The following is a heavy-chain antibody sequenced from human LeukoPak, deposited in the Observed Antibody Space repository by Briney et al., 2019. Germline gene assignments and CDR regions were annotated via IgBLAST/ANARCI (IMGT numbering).Heavy chain of an antibody. CDR1: GFSFSTYA. Sequence: PGGTLRLSCAASGFSFSTYAMSWVRQPPGKGLEGVSTVSYRGSHTYYADSVKGRFTMPRDNYKNTLYLQMNSLRGEDTAIYYCAKVSGSYPDAFDIWGQETMVTVSS. J-gene: IGHJ3*02. CDR2: VSYRGSHT. CDR3: AKVSGSYPDAFDI. D-gene: IGHD1-26*01. V-gene: IGHV3-23*01.